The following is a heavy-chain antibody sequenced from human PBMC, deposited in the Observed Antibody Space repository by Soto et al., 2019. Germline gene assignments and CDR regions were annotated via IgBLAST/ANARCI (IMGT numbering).Heavy chain of an antibody. Sequence: GGSLRLSCAASGFTFSDYYMSWIRQAPGKGLEWVSYISSSSSYTNYADSVKGRFTISRDNAKNSLYLQMNSLRAEDTAVYYCARDLFLAAAGENWFDPWGQGTLVTVSA. CDR1: GFTFSDYY. CDR2: ISSSSSYT. CDR3: ARDLFLAAAGENWFDP. D-gene: IGHD6-13*01. V-gene: IGHV3-11*06. J-gene: IGHJ5*02.